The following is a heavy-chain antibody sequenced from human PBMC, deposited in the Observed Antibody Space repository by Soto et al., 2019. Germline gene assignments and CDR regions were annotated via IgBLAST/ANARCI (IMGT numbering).Heavy chain of an antibody. CDR2: IYWDGDK. CDR1: GFSLSTDGGG. V-gene: IGHV2-5*02. J-gene: IGHJ4*02. CDR3: ARSLQWIHYFDS. D-gene: IGHD1-1*01. Sequence: QITLEESGPTLVKPTQTLTLTCTFSGFSLSTDGGGVGWIRQPPGKAPEWLAFIYWDGDKRYSPSLQSRLTITKEISRNQVVLSMTNMDPVDTGTYYCARSLQWIHYFDSWGLGIVVTVSS.